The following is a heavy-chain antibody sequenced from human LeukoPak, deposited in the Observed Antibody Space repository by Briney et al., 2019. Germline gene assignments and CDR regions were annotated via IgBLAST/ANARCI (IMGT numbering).Heavy chain of an antibody. J-gene: IGHJ6*03. D-gene: IGHD1-26*01. CDR3: ARDILGAVVGYYYYYMDV. CDR1: GGSFSGYY. CDR2: INHSGST. V-gene: IGHV4-34*01. Sequence: SETLSLTCAVYGGSFSGYYWSWIRQPPGKGLEWIGEINHSGSTNYNPSLKSRVTTSIDTSKNQFSLKLSSVTAADTAVYYCARDILGAVVGYYYYYMDVWGKGTTVTISS.